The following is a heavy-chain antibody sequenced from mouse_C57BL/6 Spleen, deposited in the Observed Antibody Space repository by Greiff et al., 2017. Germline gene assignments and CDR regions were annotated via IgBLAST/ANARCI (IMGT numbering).Heavy chain of an antibody. CDR3: ARTSNNVYFDY. CDR1: GFTFSDYY. V-gene: IGHV5-12*01. J-gene: IGHJ2*01. CDR2: ISNGGGST. D-gene: IGHD2-5*01. Sequence: EVMLVESGGGLVQPGGSLKLSCAASGFTFSDYYMYWVRQTPEKRLEWVAYISNGGGSTYYPDTVKGRFTISRDNAKNTLYLQMSRLKSEDTAMYYCARTSNNVYFDYWGQGTTLTVSS.